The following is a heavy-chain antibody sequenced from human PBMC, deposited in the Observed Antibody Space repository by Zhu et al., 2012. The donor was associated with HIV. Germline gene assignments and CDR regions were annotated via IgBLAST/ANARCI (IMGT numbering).Heavy chain of an antibody. J-gene: IGHJ3*02. CDR3: ARDPSRSGAFDI. CDR1: GYSISSGYY. Sequence: QVQLQESGPGLVKPSETLSLTCAVSGYSISSGYYWGWIRQPPGKGLEWIGSIYHSGSTYYNPSLKSRVTISVDTSKNQFSLKLSSVTAADTAVYYCARDPSRSGAFDIWGQGTSGHRLF. D-gene: IGHD3-3*01. CDR2: IYHSGST. V-gene: IGHV4-38-2*02.